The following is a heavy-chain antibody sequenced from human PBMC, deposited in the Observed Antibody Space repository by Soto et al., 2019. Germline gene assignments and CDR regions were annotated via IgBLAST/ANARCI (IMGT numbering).Heavy chain of an antibody. CDR3: ARVSGDIVATINWFDP. CDR1: GFTFSSYW. V-gene: IGHV3-7*01. Sequence: PGGSLRLSCAASGFTFSSYWMSWVRQAPGKGLQWVANIKQDRSEKYYVDSVKGRFTISRDNAKNSLYLQMNSLRAEDTAVYYCARVSGDIVATINWFDPWGQGTLVTVSS. J-gene: IGHJ5*02. D-gene: IGHD5-12*01. CDR2: IKQDRSEK.